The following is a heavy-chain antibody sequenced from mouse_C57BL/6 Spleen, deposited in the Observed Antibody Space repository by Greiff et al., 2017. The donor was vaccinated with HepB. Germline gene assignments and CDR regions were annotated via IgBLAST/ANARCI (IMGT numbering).Heavy chain of an antibody. J-gene: IGHJ2*01. V-gene: IGHV14-4*01. CDR1: GFNIKDDY. Sequence: EVHLVESGAELVRPGASVKLSCTASGFNIKDDYMHWVKQRPEQGLEWIGWIDPENGDTEYASKFQGKATITADTSSNTAYLQLSSLTSEDTAVYYCTTQGGSSYGYWGQGTTLTVSS. D-gene: IGHD1-1*01. CDR3: TTQGGSSYGY. CDR2: IDPENGDT.